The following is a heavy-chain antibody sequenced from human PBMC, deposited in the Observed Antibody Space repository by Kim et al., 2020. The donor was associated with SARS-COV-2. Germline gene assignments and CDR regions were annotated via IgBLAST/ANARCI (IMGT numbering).Heavy chain of an antibody. V-gene: IGHV3-23*01. Sequence: GGSLRLSCAASGFPFSRFAMSWARQAPGKGLEWVSTISDSGVRTHYADSVKGRFTISRDNSKSTLFLQMNSLRAEDTAVYYCEASDYWGQGSLVTVSS. CDR2: ISDSGVRT. J-gene: IGHJ4*02. CDR1: GFPFSRFA. CDR3: EASDY.